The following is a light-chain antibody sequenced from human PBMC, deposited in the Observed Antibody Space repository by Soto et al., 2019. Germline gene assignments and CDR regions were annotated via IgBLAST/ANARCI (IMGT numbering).Light chain of an antibody. CDR3: QHSYSTLWT. V-gene: IGKV1-39*01. CDR1: QSISSY. CDR2: AAS. Sequence: DIQMTQSPSSLSASVGDRVTITCQASQSISSYLNWYQQKPGKAPKLLIYAASSLQSGVPSRFSGSGSGTDFTLTISSLQPEDFATYYCQHSYSTLWTFGQGTKVEIK. J-gene: IGKJ1*01.